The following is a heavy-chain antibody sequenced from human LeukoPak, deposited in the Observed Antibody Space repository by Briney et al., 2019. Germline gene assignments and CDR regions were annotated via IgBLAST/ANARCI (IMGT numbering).Heavy chain of an antibody. CDR1: GYSISSGYY. CDR3: ARDYQGGYGDKTVDY. Sequence: PSETLSLTCTVSGYSISSGYYWGWIRPPPGKGLEWIGSIYYSGSTYYNPSLKSRVTISVDTSKNQFSLKLSSVTAADTAVYYCARDYQGGYGDKTVDYWGQGTLVTVSS. J-gene: IGHJ4*02. D-gene: IGHD5-18*01. V-gene: IGHV4-38-2*02. CDR2: IYYSGST.